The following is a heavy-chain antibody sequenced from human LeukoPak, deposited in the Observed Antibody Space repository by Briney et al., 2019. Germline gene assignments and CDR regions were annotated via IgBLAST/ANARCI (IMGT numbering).Heavy chain of an antibody. CDR2: ISAYNGNT. CDR3: ARDAGYYDNDY. Sequence: EASVKVSCKASGGTFSSYGISWVRQAPGQGLEWMGWISAYNGNTNYAQKLQGRVTMTTDTSTSTAYMELRSLRSDDTAVYYCARDAGYYDNDYWGQGTLVTVSS. V-gene: IGHV1-18*01. D-gene: IGHD3-22*01. J-gene: IGHJ4*02. CDR1: GGTFSSYG.